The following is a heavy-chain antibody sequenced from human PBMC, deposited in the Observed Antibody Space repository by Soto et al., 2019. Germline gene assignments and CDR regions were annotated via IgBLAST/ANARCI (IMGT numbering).Heavy chain of an antibody. Sequence: GGSLRLSCAASGFTFDDYAMHWVRQAPGKGLEWVSGISWNSGSIGYADSVKGRFTISRDNAKNSLYLQMNSLRAEDTALYYCAKDIASLRGDFWSGYDYWGQGTLVTVSS. D-gene: IGHD3-3*01. V-gene: IGHV3-9*01. CDR3: AKDIASLRGDFWSGYDY. CDR2: ISWNSGSI. CDR1: GFTFDDYA. J-gene: IGHJ4*02.